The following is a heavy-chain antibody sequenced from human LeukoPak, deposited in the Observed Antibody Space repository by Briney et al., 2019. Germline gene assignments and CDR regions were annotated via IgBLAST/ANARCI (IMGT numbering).Heavy chain of an antibody. CDR3: AGIWIAAAGDLSRGSV. CDR2: IYYSGST. V-gene: IGHV4-59*08. J-gene: IGHJ4*02. D-gene: IGHD6-13*01. CDR1: GGSISSYY. Sequence: SETLSLTCTVSGGSISSYYWSWIRQPPGKGLEWNGYIYYSGSTNYNPSLKSRVTISVDTSKNRFSLKLSSVTAADTAVYYCAGIWIAAAGDLSRGSVWGQGTLVTVSS.